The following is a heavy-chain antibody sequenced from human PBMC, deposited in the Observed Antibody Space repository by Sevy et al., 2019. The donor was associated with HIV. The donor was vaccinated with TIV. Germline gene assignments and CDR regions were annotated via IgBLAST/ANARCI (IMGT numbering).Heavy chain of an antibody. J-gene: IGHJ3*02. Sequence: GGSLRLSCAASGFTFSSYWMSWVRQAPGKGLEWVANIKQDGSEKYYVDSVKGRFTISRDNAKNSLYLKMNSLRAEDTAVYYCARVVYGSGLHGPGRDDAFDIWGQGTMVTVSS. CDR1: GFTFSSYW. CDR3: ARVVYGSGLHGPGRDDAFDI. CDR2: IKQDGSEK. D-gene: IGHD3-10*01. V-gene: IGHV3-7*01.